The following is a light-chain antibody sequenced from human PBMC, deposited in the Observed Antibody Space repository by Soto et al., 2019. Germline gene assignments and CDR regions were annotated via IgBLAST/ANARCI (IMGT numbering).Light chain of an antibody. Sequence: DIVMTQSPDSLAVPLGERATVNCKSSQSVFHRSSNRNFLAWYQQKPGQPPKLLISWASSRESGVPDRFSGSGSETDFALTISSLQAEDVAVYFCQHYYNTPWTFGQGTKVEI. CDR3: QHYYNTPWT. V-gene: IGKV4-1*01. J-gene: IGKJ1*01. CDR1: QSVFHRSSNRNF. CDR2: WAS.